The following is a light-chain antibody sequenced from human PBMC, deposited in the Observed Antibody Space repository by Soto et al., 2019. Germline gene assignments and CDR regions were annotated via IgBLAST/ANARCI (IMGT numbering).Light chain of an antibody. CDR1: QSISSY. CDR3: QQSYSTPRT. J-gene: IGKJ2*01. Sequence: DIQMTQSPSSLSASVGDRVTITCRASQSISSYLNWYQQKPGKAPKLLIYAASSLQSGVPSRFSGRGSGTDFTLTISSLQPEDFATYYCQQSYSTPRTVGQGTKLEIK. CDR2: AAS. V-gene: IGKV1-39*01.